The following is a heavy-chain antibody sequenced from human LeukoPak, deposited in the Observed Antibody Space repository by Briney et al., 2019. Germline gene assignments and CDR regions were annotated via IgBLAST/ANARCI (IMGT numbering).Heavy chain of an antibody. J-gene: IGHJ5*02. V-gene: IGHV1-69*13. D-gene: IGHD3-3*01. CDR1: GGTFSSYA. CDR3: ARDGDFWSGYNSNWFDP. Sequence: SVKVSCKASGGTFSSYAISWVRQAPGQGLEWMGGIIPIFGTANYAQKFQGRVTITADESTSTAYMELSSLRSEDTAVYYCARDGDFWSGYNSNWFDPWGQGTLVTVSS. CDR2: IIPIFGTA.